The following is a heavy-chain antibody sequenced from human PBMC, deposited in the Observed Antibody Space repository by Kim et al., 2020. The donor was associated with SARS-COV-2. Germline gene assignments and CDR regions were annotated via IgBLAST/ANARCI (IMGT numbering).Heavy chain of an antibody. CDR3: ARDENGSGITDAFDI. CDR1: GGSISSSNW. Sequence: SETLSLTCAVSGGSISSSNWWSWVRQPPGKGLEWIGEIYHSGSTNYNPSLKSRVTISVDKSKNQFSLKLSSVTAADTAVYYCARDENGSGITDAFDIWGQGTMVTVSS. D-gene: IGHD3-10*01. J-gene: IGHJ3*02. V-gene: IGHV4-4*02. CDR2: IYHSGST.